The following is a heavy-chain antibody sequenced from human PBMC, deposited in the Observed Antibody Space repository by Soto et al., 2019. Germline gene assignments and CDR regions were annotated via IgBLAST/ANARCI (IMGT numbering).Heavy chain of an antibody. Sequence: GGPVKVSCKASGGTFSSYTISWVRQAPGQGLEWMGRIIPILGIANYAQKFQGRVTITADKSTSTAYMELSSLRSEDTAVYYCARGVGATTTFDYWGQGTLVTVSS. D-gene: IGHD1-26*01. V-gene: IGHV1-69*02. CDR3: ARGVGATTTFDY. CDR2: IIPILGIA. J-gene: IGHJ4*02. CDR1: GGTFSSYT.